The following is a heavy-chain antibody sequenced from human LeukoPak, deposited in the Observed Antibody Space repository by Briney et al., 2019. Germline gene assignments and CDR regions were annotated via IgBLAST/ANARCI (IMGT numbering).Heavy chain of an antibody. CDR2: IYYSGNT. V-gene: IGHV4-59*01. Sequence: PSETLSLTCTVSGGSISSYYCSWLRQPPGKGLEWIGYIYYSGNTNYPPSLKSRVTISVDTSKNQFSLKLTSVTAADTAVYYCARGYSYGSFDYWGQGTLVTVSS. CDR3: ARGYSYGSFDY. D-gene: IGHD5-18*01. CDR1: GGSISSYY. J-gene: IGHJ4*02.